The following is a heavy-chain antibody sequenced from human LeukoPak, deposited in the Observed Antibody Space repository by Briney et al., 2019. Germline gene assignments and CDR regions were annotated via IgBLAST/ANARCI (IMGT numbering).Heavy chain of an antibody. V-gene: IGHV4-34*01. D-gene: IGHD3-10*01. J-gene: IGHJ5*02. Sequence: SETLSLACAVYGGSFSGYYWNWIRQPPGKGLEWIGEINHSGSTNYNPSLKSRVTISVDTSKNRFSLKLSSVTAADTAVYYCARHRNYYGSGRHYNWFDPWGQGTLVTVSS. CDR2: INHSGST. CDR1: GGSFSGYY. CDR3: ARHRNYYGSGRHYNWFDP.